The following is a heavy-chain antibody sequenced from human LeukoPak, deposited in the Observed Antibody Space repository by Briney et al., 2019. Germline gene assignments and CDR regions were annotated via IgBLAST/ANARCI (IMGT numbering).Heavy chain of an antibody. CDR3: ARDGSYYDFWSGYYTHYYYYMDV. Sequence: SETLSLTCTVSGGSISSSSYYWGWIRQPPGKGLEWIGSIYYSGSTYYNPSLKSRVTISVDTSKNQFSLKLSSVTAADTAVYYCARDGSYYDFWSGYYTHYYYYMDVWGKGATVTVSS. J-gene: IGHJ6*03. D-gene: IGHD3-3*01. V-gene: IGHV4-39*07. CDR1: GGSISSSSYY. CDR2: IYYSGST.